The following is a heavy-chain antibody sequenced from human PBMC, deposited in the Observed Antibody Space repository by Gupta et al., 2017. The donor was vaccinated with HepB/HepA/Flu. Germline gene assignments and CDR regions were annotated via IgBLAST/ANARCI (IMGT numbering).Heavy chain of an antibody. J-gene: IGHJ4*02. CDR3: ATQDNPYDFWSGYPARY. Sequence: YWIGWVRQMPGKGLEWMGIIYPGDSDTRYSPSFQGQVTISADKSISTAYLQWSSLKASDTAMYYCATQDNPYDFWSGYPARYWGQGTLVTVSS. CDR1: YW. V-gene: IGHV5-51*01. CDR2: IYPGDSDT. D-gene: IGHD3-3*01.